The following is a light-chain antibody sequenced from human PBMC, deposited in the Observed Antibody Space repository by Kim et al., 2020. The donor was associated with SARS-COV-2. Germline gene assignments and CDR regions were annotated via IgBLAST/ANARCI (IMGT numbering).Light chain of an antibody. CDR2: TVT. J-gene: IGLJ3*02. V-gene: IGLV2-11*01. CDR1: SSDVGGYNY. Sequence: GQSVTNSCSGTSSDVGGYNYVSWHQQHPGKAPQLIIYTVTKRPSGVPDRYSGSKSGNTASLTISGLQTEDEADYYCCSYAGIYTWVFGGGTQLTVL. CDR3: CSYAGIYTWV.